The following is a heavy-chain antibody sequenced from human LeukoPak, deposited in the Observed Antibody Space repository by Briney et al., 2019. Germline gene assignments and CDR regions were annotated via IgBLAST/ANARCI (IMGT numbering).Heavy chain of an antibody. V-gene: IGHV3-23*01. CDR2: ISGSGGNT. D-gene: IGHD6-6*01. J-gene: IGHJ4*02. Sequence: GGSLRLSCAASGFTFSSYAMRWVRQAPGKGLEWVSAISGSGGNTYYADSVKGRFTIFRDNSKNTLYLHMNSLRAEDTAVYYCAKDHGSSPDYFDGWGQGTLDTVSS. CDR3: AKDHGSSPDYFDG. CDR1: GFTFSSYA.